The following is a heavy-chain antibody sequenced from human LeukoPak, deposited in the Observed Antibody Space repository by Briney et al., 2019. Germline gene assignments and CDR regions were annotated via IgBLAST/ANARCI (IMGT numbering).Heavy chain of an antibody. CDR3: ARETRARTRFDY. D-gene: IGHD3-10*01. V-gene: IGHV3-30-3*01. J-gene: IGHJ4*02. CDR2: ISYDGSNK. CDR1: GFTSSSYA. Sequence: GGSLRLSCAASGFTSSSYAMHWVRQAPGKGLEWVAVISYDGSNKYYADSVKGRFTISRDNSKNTLYLQMNSLRAEDTAVYYCARETRARTRFDYWGQGTLVTVSS.